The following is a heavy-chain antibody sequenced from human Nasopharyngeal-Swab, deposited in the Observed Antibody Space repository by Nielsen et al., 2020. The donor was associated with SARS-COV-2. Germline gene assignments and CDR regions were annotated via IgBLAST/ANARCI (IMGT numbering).Heavy chain of an antibody. Sequence: GGSLRLSCAASGFTFSTYGMHWVRQAPGKGLEWVAFIWYDGSNKYYGDSVKGRFTISRDNSKNTLYLQMNSLRAEDTAAYYCAKGSSSWTYDHWGQGTLVRVSS. CDR1: GFTFSTYG. CDR3: AKGSSSWTYDH. D-gene: IGHD6-13*01. V-gene: IGHV3-30*02. CDR2: IWYDGSNK. J-gene: IGHJ4*02.